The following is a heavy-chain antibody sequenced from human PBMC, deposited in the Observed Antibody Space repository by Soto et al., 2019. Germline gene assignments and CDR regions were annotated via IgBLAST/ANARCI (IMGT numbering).Heavy chain of an antibody. CDR3: AKDQAGAGTISRYFQD. D-gene: IGHD6-13*01. Sequence: EVQLLESGGGLVQPEGSLRLSCAASGFTFSTYAMSWVRQAPGKGLEWVSGISGGGGTTYYADSVKGRFTISRDNSKNPVYLQVNSLRAEDTAVYYCAKDQAGAGTISRYFQDWGQGTLVTVSS. J-gene: IGHJ1*01. CDR1: GFTFSTYA. CDR2: ISGGGGTT. V-gene: IGHV3-23*01.